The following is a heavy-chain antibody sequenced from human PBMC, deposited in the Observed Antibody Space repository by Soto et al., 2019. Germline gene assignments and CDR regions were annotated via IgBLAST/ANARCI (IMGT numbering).Heavy chain of an antibody. D-gene: IGHD3-22*01. V-gene: IGHV3-23*01. J-gene: IGHJ4*02. CDR3: AKGLYYYDSSGYRLFDY. CDR2: VSVSGGTT. Sequence: GGSLRLSCAAPGFMFNNYAMSWVRQAPGKGLEWVSTVSVSGGTTYYADSLKGRFTISRDNSKKTVYLQMNRLRADDTAIYYCAKGLYYYDSSGYRLFDYWGQGTLVTVSS. CDR1: GFMFNNYA.